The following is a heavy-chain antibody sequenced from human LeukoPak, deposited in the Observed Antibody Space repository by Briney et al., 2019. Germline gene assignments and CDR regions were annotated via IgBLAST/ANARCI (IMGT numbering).Heavy chain of an antibody. J-gene: IGHJ4*02. CDR1: GLSISNDW. CDR3: TLIQGWGSGSYYRDF. Sequence: GGSLRLSYAASGLSISNDWMSWVRQAPGKGLEWVARVKSKSAGETTDYAAHVKGRFTISRDDSKNTLYLQMNSLKTEDTAVYYCTLIQGWGSGSYYRDFWGQGTLVTVSS. CDR2: VKSKSAGETT. D-gene: IGHD3-10*01. V-gene: IGHV3-15*01.